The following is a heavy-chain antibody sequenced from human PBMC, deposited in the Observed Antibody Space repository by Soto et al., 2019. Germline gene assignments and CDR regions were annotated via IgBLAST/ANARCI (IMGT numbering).Heavy chain of an antibody. CDR2: ISPKSGSI. V-gene: IGHV1-18*01. CDR3: VKDRDSNSWPSRDV. CDR1: GYTFTRNG. D-gene: IGHD3-22*01. Sequence: ASVKVSCKTSGYTFTRNGISWVRQAPGQGLEWMGWISPKSGSIKYAQKFQGRVIMTTDTSTSTAYMELRSLRSDDTAVYYCVKDRDSNSWPSRDVWGPRTTVTVPS. J-gene: IGHJ6*02.